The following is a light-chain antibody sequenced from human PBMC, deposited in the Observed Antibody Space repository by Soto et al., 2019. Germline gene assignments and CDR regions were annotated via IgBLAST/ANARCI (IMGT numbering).Light chain of an antibody. CDR2: DVS. CDR3: CSYAGSYTYV. Sequence: QSALTQPRSVSGSPGQSVTVSCTGTSSDVGGYNYVSWYQQHPGKAPKVMIYDVSKLPSGVPDRFSGSKSGNTASLTISGLQAEDEADYSCCSYAGSYTYVFGTGTKLTVL. V-gene: IGLV2-11*01. J-gene: IGLJ1*01. CDR1: SSDVGGYNY.